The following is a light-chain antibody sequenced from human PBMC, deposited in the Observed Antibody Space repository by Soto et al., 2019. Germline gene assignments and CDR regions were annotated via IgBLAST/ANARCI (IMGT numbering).Light chain of an antibody. V-gene: IGKV3-20*01. CDR3: QQYNNWPPKT. J-gene: IGKJ1*01. CDR1: QSVSNNY. Sequence: EIVLTQSPGTLSLSPLEIATLSFMASQSVSNNYLAWYQQKPGQAPRLLIYGASNRATGIPDRFSGSGSGTDFTLTISRLEPEDFAVYYCQQYNNWPPKTFGQGTKVDIK. CDR2: GAS.